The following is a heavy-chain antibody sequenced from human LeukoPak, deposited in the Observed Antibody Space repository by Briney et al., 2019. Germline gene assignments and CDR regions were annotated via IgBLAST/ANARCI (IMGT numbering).Heavy chain of an antibody. D-gene: IGHD6-19*01. CDR1: GGSISSSPYY. V-gene: IGHV4-39*01. J-gene: IGHJ4*02. CDR2: IYYSGST. CDR3: ARHASVDGNWPRPLDY. Sequence: NSSETLSLTCTVSGGSISSSPYYWGWIRQPLGKGLEWIGNIYYSGSTYYNPSLKTRVTISVDTSKNQFSLKLTSVTAADTAVYYCARHASVDGNWPRPLDYWGQGSLVTVSS.